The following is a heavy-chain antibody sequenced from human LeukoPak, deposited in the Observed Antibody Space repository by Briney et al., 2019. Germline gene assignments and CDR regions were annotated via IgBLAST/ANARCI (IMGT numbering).Heavy chain of an antibody. CDR1: GYSISSNDW. CDR2: IYYSGST. Sequence: SETLSLTCAVSGYSISSNDWWGWIRQPPGKGLEWIGYIYYSGSTYYNPSLKSRVTMSVDTSKNQFSLKLSSVTAVDTAVYYCARNLGLQYDAFDIWGQGTRVTVSS. D-gene: IGHD4-11*01. J-gene: IGHJ3*02. V-gene: IGHV4-28*01. CDR3: ARNLGLQYDAFDI.